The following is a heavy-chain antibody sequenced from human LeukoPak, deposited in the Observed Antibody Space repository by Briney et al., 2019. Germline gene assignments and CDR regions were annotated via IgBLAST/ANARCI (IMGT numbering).Heavy chain of an antibody. CDR3: TREVDGMSAY. J-gene: IGHJ4*02. Sequence: GGSLRLSCTASGFNFGNYAMSWVRQAPGKGLEWLGFIRSKATGGSIEYDPSVDGTFTISSDDSKSIAFLQMTSLKTEDTATYFCTREVDGMSAYWGQGTLVTVSS. D-gene: IGHD1-14*01. CDR1: GFNFGNYA. CDR2: IRSKATGGSI. V-gene: IGHV3-49*04.